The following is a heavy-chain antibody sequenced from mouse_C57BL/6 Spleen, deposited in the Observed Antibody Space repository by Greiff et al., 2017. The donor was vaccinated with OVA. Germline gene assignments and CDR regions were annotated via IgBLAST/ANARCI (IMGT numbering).Heavy chain of an antibody. D-gene: IGHD1-1*01. V-gene: IGHV1-42*01. J-gene: IGHJ4*01. CDR1: GYSFTGYY. CDR2: INPSTGGT. Sequence: VQLQQSGPELVKPGASVKISCKASGYSFTGYYMNWVKQSPEKSLEWIGEINPSTGGTTYNQKFKAKATLTVDKSSSTAYMQLTSLTSEDSAGYYCARGMGGRPDYAIDYWGQGTPVTVSS. CDR3: ARGMGGRPDYAIDY.